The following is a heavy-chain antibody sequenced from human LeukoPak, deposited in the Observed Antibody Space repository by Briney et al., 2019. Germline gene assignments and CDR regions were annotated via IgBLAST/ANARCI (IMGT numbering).Heavy chain of an antibody. D-gene: IGHD3-10*01. Sequence: SETLSLTCAVYGGSFSGYYWSWIRQPPGKGLEWIGEINHSGSTNYNPSLKSRVTISVDTSKNQFSLKLSSVTAADTAVYFCARVGRDYYGSGSLGAFSYYGLDVWGQGTTVIVSS. V-gene: IGHV4-34*01. CDR3: ARVGRDYYGSGSLGAFSYYGLDV. CDR2: INHSGST. CDR1: GGSFSGYY. J-gene: IGHJ6*02.